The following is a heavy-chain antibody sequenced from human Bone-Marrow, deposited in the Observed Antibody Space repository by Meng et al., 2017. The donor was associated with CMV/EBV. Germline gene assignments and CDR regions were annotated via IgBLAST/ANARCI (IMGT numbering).Heavy chain of an antibody. CDR3: ARLDIMILPVVFNWFDP. CDR2: LYYTGIT. Sequence: HLQLQESGPRLVKPSETLSLTCTVSGGSITSDSYWGWIRQPPGKGLEWIGTLYYTGITYYNPSLKSRVTISVDTSKNQFSLKLSSVTAADTAVYYCARLDIMILPVVFNWFDPWGQGTLVTVSS. D-gene: IGHD3-16*01. J-gene: IGHJ5*02. V-gene: IGHV4-39*01. CDR1: GGSITSDSY.